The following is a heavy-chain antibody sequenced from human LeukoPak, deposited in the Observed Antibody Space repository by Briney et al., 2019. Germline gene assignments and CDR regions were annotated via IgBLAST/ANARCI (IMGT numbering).Heavy chain of an antibody. D-gene: IGHD4-17*01. CDR1: GFTFSTYE. V-gene: IGHV3-48*03. Sequence: GSLRLSCAASGFTFSTYEINWVRQAPGRGLEWLSHISTSGSSIHYADSVKGRFTISRDNAKNSLYLQMNSLRVEDTAVYYCARDATTELGTVYMDVWGKGTTVTVSS. CDR2: ISTSGSSI. J-gene: IGHJ6*03. CDR3: ARDATTELGTVYMDV.